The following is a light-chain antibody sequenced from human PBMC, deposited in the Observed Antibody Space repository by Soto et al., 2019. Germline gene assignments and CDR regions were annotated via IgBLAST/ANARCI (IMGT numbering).Light chain of an antibody. V-gene: IGLV2-8*01. J-gene: IGLJ1*01. CDR1: SSDVGGYNY. CDR2: EVT. Sequence: QSALTQPPSASGSPGQSVTISCTGTSSDVGGYNYVSWYQQHPGKAPKLMIYEVTKRPSGVPDRFSGSKSASTASLTVSGLQADDEDDYYCSSYEGTDNLYVFGSGTKLTVL. CDR3: SSYEGTDNLYV.